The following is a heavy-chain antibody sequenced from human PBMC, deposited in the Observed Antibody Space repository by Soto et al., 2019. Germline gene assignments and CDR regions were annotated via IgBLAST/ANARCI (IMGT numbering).Heavy chain of an antibody. CDR1: GFTFSSYA. CDR2: ISGSGGST. Sequence: GGSLRLSCAASGFTFSSYAMSWVRQAPGKGLEWVSAISGSGGSTYYADSVKGRFTISRDNSKNTLYLQMNSLRAEDTAVYYCAKGIEARPWLYYFDYWGQGTLVTVSS. CDR3: AKGIEARPWLYYFDY. V-gene: IGHV3-23*01. J-gene: IGHJ4*02. D-gene: IGHD6-6*01.